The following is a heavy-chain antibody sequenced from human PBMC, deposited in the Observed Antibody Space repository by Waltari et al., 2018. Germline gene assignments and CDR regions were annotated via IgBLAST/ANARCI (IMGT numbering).Heavy chain of an antibody. CDR3: TRHEEVPAARGIYYYGMDV. CDR1: GFTFSGSA. V-gene: IGHV3-73*01. Sequence: EVQLVESGGGLVQPGGSLKLSCAASGFTFSGSAMHWVRQASGKGRRWVGRIRSKANSHATAYAESVKGRFTISRDDSKNTAYLQMNSLKTEDTAVYYCTRHEEVPAARGIYYYGMDVWGQGTTVTVSS. CDR2: IRSKANSHAT. J-gene: IGHJ6*02. D-gene: IGHD2-2*01.